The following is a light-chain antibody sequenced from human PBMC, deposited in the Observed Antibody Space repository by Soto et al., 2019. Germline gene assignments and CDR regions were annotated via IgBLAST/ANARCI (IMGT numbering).Light chain of an antibody. CDR1: QSVSSSY. CDR3: QQYNNWPWT. J-gene: IGKJ1*01. CDR2: GAS. Sequence: EIVLTQSPGTLSLSPGARATLSCRASQSVSSSYLAWYQQKPGQAPRLLIHGASTRATGFPARFSGSGSGTDFTLTISSLQSEDFAVYYCQQYNNWPWTFGQGTKVDIK. V-gene: IGKV3-15*01.